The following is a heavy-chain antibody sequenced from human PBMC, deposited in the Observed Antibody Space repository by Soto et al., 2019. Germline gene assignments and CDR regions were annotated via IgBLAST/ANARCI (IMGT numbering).Heavy chain of an antibody. CDR3: ARPPGYLSEWYYFDS. CDR1: GYTLFDYY. CDR2: ISPKSGGI. D-gene: IGHD2-15*01. J-gene: IGHJ4*02. Sequence: ASVKVSCKASGYTLFDYYTHWVRHAPGQGLELMGSISPKSGGINYAQKFQVRVTLTWDASLNTAYLELNTLRSDDSALYYCARPPGYLSEWYYFDSWGQGTQGTVS. V-gene: IGHV1-2*02.